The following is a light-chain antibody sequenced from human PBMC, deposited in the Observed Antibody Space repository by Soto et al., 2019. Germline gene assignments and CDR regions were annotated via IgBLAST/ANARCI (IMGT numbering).Light chain of an antibody. CDR3: QRRSNWPIT. CDR1: QPVNNN. Sequence: EIVMAQSPATLSASPGDSSTLSCRASQPVNNNLAWYQQKPGQAPRLLIYGVYTRATGISARFSGSGSGTDFTLTISSLEHEDFAVYYCQRRSNWPITVGPGTRLENK. V-gene: IGKV3-11*01. J-gene: IGKJ5*01. CDR2: GVY.